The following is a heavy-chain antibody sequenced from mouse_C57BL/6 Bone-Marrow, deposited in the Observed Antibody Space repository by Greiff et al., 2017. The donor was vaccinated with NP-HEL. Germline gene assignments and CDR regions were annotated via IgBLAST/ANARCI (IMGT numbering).Heavy chain of an antibody. V-gene: IGHV1-53*01. D-gene: IGHD2-5*01. CDR3: ARKGSNYRGYFDV. J-gene: IGHJ1*03. CDR2: INPSNGGT. Sequence: QVQLQQPGTELVKPGASVKLSCKASGYTFTSYWMHWVKQRPGQGLEWIGNINPSNGGTNYNEKFKSKATLTVDTSSRTAYMQLSSLTSEDSAVYYCARKGSNYRGYFDVWGTGTTVTVAS. CDR1: GYTFTSYW.